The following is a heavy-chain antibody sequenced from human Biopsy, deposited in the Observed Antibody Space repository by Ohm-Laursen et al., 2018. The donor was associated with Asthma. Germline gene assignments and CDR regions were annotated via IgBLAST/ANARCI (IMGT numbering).Heavy chain of an antibody. Sequence: ASVKVSCKASGYTFTSYYMHWVRQAPGHGLEWMGMINPFGGSSNFAQKFQGRLTMTRDTSTRTVYMELSSLRAEDTAVYYCARAYGGSFFSGAFDIWGQGTMVTVSS. CDR3: ARAYGGSFFSGAFDI. CDR2: INPFGGSS. J-gene: IGHJ3*02. CDR1: GYTFTSYY. D-gene: IGHD4-23*01. V-gene: IGHV1-46*01.